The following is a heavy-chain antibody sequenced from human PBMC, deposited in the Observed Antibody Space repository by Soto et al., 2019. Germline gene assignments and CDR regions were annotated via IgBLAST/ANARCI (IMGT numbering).Heavy chain of an antibody. Sequence: GGSPRRSCAASGASGFTFSDHHMDWVRQAPGKGLEWVGRARNKVNSYTTAHAASVKGRFTISRDDSKKSVYLQMNSLKTEDTALYFCARVMGTISDLRGQGTMGTVSS. V-gene: IGHV3-72*01. CDR3: ARVMGTISDL. CDR1: GFTFSDHH. J-gene: IGHJ5*02. CDR2: ARNKVNSYTT. D-gene: IGHD2-8*01.